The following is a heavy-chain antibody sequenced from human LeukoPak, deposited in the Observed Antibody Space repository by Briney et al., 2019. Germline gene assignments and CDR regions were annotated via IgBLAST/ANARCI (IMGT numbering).Heavy chain of an antibody. CDR1: GGSISSYY. J-gene: IGHJ4*02. CDR3: ARRAVLFRFFDY. Sequence: SETLSLTCTVSGGSISSYYWSWIRQPPGKGLEWIGYIYYSGSTNYNPSLKSRVTISVDTSKNQFSLKLSSVTAADTAVYHCARRAVLFRFFDYWGQGTLVTVSS. CDR2: IYYSGST. V-gene: IGHV4-59*01. D-gene: IGHD3-16*01.